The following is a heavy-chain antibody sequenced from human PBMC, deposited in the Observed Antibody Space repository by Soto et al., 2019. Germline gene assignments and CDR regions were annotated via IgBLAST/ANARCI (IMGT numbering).Heavy chain of an antibody. V-gene: IGHV3-30*04. CDR1: GFIFKNYA. Sequence: GGSLRLSCAGSGFIFKNYALNWVRQAPGKGLEWVASITRDGYNKYYADSVKGRFTISRDNSRDTLSLQMTALRTEDSSIHYCTKSSGGSSSVGMDYWGQGTRVTVS. CDR2: ITRDGYNK. D-gene: IGHD6-6*01. CDR3: TKSSGGSSSVGMDY. J-gene: IGHJ4*02.